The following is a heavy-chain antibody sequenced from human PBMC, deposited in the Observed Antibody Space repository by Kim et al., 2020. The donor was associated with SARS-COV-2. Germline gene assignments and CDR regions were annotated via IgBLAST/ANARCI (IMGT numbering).Heavy chain of an antibody. Sequence: GGSLRLSCAAAGFTFGDYAMHWVRQGPGKGLEWVSGISSTNTILGYADSVKGRFTISRDNAKNSLYLQMNSLRAEDTALYYCTKSLYPYSRSWYWADYWGQGTLVTVSS. J-gene: IGHJ4*02. CDR2: ISSTNTIL. V-gene: IGHV3-9*01. D-gene: IGHD6-13*01. CDR3: TKSLYPYSRSWYWADY. CDR1: GFTFGDYA.